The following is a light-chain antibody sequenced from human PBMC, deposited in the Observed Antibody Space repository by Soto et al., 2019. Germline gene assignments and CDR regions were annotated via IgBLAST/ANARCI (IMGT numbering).Light chain of an antibody. Sequence: DIQMTQSPSSLSASIGDRVIITCRASQTVNTYLHWYQQKPGKAPKLLIYAASNLQSGVPSRFSGSGSGTNFTLSLNSLQPEDFATYYCQQGYSNPWTFGQGTKVDIK. CDR3: QQGYSNPWT. J-gene: IGKJ1*01. CDR2: AAS. CDR1: QTVNTY. V-gene: IGKV1-39*01.